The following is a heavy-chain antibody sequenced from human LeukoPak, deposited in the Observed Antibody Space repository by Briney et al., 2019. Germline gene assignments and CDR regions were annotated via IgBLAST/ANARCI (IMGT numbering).Heavy chain of an antibody. J-gene: IGHJ4*02. D-gene: IGHD3-22*01. CDR1: RVSVSSANYY. V-gene: IGHV4-61*01. Sequence: SETLSLTCTVSRVSVSSANYYWSCIRQPPGKGLEWIGYIYYSGSTSYSPSLKSRVTISVDTSKNQFSLKLRSVTAADTAVYYCASSDHYDSSGYSLDYWGQGTLVTVSS. CDR3: ASSDHYDSSGYSLDY. CDR2: IYYSGST.